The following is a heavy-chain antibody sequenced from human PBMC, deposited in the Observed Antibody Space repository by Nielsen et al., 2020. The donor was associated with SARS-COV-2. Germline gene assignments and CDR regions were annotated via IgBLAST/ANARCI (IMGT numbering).Heavy chain of an antibody. D-gene: IGHD4-17*01. J-gene: IGHJ4*02. CDR2: IYYSGST. CDR3: AGLSMTTVTTDY. V-gene: IGHV4-39*01. Sequence: SETLSLTCTVSGGSISSSSYYLGWIRQPPGKGLEWIGSIYYSGSTYYNPSLKSRVTISVDTSKNQFSLKLSSVTAADTAVYDCAGLSMTTVTTDYWGQGTLVTVSS. CDR1: GGSISSSSYY.